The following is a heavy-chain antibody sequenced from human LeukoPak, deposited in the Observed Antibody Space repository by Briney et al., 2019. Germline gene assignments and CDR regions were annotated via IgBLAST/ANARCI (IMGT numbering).Heavy chain of an antibody. D-gene: IGHD3-16*01. V-gene: IGHV4-34*01. CDR2: INHSGRT. CDR1: GGSLSGYY. Sequence: PSETLSLTCGVYGGSLSGYYWSWIRRPPGKGLEWIGEINHSGRTNYNPSLKSRVSISVDTSKNHFSLRLSSVTAADTAVYYCATWGNAFDIWGQGKTITVSS. CDR3: ATWGNAFDI. J-gene: IGHJ3*02.